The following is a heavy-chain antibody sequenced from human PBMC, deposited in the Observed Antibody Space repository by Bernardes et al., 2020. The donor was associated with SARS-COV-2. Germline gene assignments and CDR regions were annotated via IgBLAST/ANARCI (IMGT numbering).Heavy chain of an antibody. D-gene: IGHD6-13*01. V-gene: IGHV3-11*04. Sequence: GVLRLSCVDSGLTLSDHFVDWVRQTPGRGLEWVSYISSSGSTIYYADSVKGRFTISRDNAKNSLYLQMNSLRAEDTAVYYCARDTLAAAGTSYDYYYYYMDVWGKGTTVTVSS. CDR3: ARDTLAAAGTSYDYYYYYMDV. CDR2: ISSSGSTI. CDR1: GLTLSDHF. J-gene: IGHJ6*03.